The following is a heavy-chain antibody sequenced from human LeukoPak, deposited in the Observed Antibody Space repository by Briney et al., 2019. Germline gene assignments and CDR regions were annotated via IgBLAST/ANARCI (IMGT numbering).Heavy chain of an antibody. CDR3: ARGPLDVGWFDP. Sequence: SETLSLTCTVSGGSISSYYWSWIRQPAGKGLEWIGRINTSGSTNYNPSLKSRVTMSVDTSKNQFSLKLSSVTAADTAVYYCARGPLDVGWFDPWGQGTLVTVSS. CDR1: GGSISSYY. V-gene: IGHV4-4*07. CDR2: INTSGST. J-gene: IGHJ5*02. D-gene: IGHD3-16*01.